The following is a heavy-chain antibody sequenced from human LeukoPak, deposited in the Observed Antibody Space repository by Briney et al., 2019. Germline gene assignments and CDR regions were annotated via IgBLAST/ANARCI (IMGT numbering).Heavy chain of an antibody. Sequence: GASVNVSCKASGYTFTSYRISWVRQAPGQGLEWMGWISAYNGNTIYAQKSQGRVTMTTDTSTTTAYMELRSLKYDDTAVYYCARGRDSSGSPLAAYWGQGTLVTVSS. J-gene: IGHJ4*02. CDR2: ISAYNGNT. CDR3: ARGRDSSGSPLAAY. V-gene: IGHV1-18*01. CDR1: GYTFTSYR. D-gene: IGHD3-22*01.